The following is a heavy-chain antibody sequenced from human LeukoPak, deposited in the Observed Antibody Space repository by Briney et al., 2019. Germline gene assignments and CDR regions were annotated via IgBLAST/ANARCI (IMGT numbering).Heavy chain of an antibody. V-gene: IGHV1-69*05. CDR1: GGTFNNSA. Sequence: SVKVSRKTSGGTFNNSAISWVRQAPGQGLEWLGGIMPLFGTAGYAQKFQGRVTITKDESTRTAYLELTSLTSDGTAVYYCARDVHGDYGSGWFDPWGQGTLVSVSS. CDR2: IMPLFGTA. D-gene: IGHD4-17*01. CDR3: ARDVHGDYGSGWFDP. J-gene: IGHJ5*02.